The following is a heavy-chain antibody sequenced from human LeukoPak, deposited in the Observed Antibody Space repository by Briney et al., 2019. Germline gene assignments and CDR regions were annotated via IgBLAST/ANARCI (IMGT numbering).Heavy chain of an antibody. J-gene: IGHJ4*02. CDR2: IYNSGST. D-gene: IGHD3-10*01. V-gene: IGHV4-31*03. CDR3: ARDTMVRGIIQ. Sequence: SETLSLTCTVSSGSIRSGGYYWSWIRQYPGKGLEWIGNIYNSGSTYYNPSLKSRLTVPVDTSKNQFSLKLSSVTAADTAIYYCARDTMVRGIIQWGQGILVTVSS. CDR1: SGSIRSGGYY.